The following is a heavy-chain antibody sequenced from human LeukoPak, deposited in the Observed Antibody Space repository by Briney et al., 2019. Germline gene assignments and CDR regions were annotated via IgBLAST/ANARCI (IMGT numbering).Heavy chain of an antibody. Sequence: ASVKVSCKASGGTFSSYAISWVRQAPGQGLEWMGGIIPIFGTANHAQKFQGRVTITTDESTSTAYMELSSLRSEDTAVYYCARDRIAAAGYATTGRYFDYWGQGTLVTVSS. D-gene: IGHD6-13*01. J-gene: IGHJ4*02. CDR2: IIPIFGTA. V-gene: IGHV1-69*05. CDR1: GGTFSSYA. CDR3: ARDRIAAAGYATTGRYFDY.